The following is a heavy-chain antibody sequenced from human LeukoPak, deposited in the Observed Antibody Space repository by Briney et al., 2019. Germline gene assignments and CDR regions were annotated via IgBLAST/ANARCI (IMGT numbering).Heavy chain of an antibody. CDR3: AKSRITMVRGVITNFDY. CDR1: GFTFSSYA. CDR2: ISGSGGRT. D-gene: IGHD3-10*01. Sequence: GGSLRLSCAASGFTFSSYAMSWVRQAPGKGLEWVSAISGSGGRTYYADCVKGRFTISRDNSKNTLYLQMNSLRAEDTAVYYCAKSRITMVRGVITNFDYWGQGTLVTVSS. V-gene: IGHV3-23*01. J-gene: IGHJ4*02.